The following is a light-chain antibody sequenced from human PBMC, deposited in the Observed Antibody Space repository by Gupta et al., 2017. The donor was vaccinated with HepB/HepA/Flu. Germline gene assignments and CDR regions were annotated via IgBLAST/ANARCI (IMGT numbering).Light chain of an antibody. Sequence: QSVLTQPPSVSGAPGQRVTISCTGNSSNIGAGYDVQWYQQLPGTAPKLLIFSNSNRPSGIPDRVSGSKSGTSASLAITGLQAEDEADYYCQSYDSSLSGYVFGGGTKLTVL. CDR1: SSNIGAGYD. CDR2: SNS. CDR3: QSYDSSLSGYV. J-gene: IGLJ2*01. V-gene: IGLV1-40*01.